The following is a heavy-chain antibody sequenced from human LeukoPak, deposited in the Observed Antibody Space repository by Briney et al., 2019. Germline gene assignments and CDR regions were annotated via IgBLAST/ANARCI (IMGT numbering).Heavy chain of an antibody. V-gene: IGHV4-59*04. CDR3: ARTGAGGWYQFDY. CDR2: IYYSGST. CDR1: GGSISTYY. Sequence: SETLSLTCTVSGGSISTYYWSWIRQPPGKGLEWIGSIYYSGSTYYNPSLKSRLTMSVDTSKNQFSLNLTSVTAADTAVYYFARTGAGGWYQFDYWGQGTLVTVSS. D-gene: IGHD6-19*01. J-gene: IGHJ4*02.